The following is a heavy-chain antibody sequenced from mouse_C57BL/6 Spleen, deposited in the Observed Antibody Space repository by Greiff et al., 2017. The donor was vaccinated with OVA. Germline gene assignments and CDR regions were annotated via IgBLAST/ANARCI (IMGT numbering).Heavy chain of an antibody. CDR2: IDPETGGT. CDR1: GYTFTDYE. D-gene: IGHD2-4*01. CDR3: TRWDYDPDY. Sequence: QVQLQQSGAELVRPGASVTLSCKASGYTFTDYEMHWVKQTPVHGLEWIGAIDPETGGTAYNQKFKGKAILTADKSSSTAYMELRSLTSEDSAVYYCTRWDYDPDYWGQGTTLTVSS. J-gene: IGHJ2*01. V-gene: IGHV1-15*01.